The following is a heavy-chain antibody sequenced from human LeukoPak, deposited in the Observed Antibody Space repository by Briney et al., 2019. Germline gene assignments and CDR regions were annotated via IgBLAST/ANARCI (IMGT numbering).Heavy chain of an antibody. Sequence: PSETLSLTCAVYGGSFSGYYWSWIRQPPGKGLEWIGEINHSGSTNYNPSLKSRVTISVDTSKNQFSLKLSSVTAADTAVYYCARGWDDILTNWGQGTLVTVSS. V-gene: IGHV4-34*01. J-gene: IGHJ4*02. D-gene: IGHD3-9*01. CDR2: INHSGST. CDR3: ARGWDDILTN. CDR1: GGSFSGYY.